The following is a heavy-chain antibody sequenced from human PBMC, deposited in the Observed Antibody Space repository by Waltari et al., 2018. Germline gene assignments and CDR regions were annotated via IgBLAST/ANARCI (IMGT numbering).Heavy chain of an antibody. J-gene: IGHJ6*02. Sequence: EVQLVESGGDLVQTGGSLRLSCAATGRSFCNCESPLVGEDPRKGLESVSYINVAGTTKTYADSVRGRLTSSRDDAKNTLYLQMSSLRVEDTAVYYCARKSTWTQSRGYSYNGMDVWGQGTTVTVS. CDR2: INVAGTTK. CDR3: ARKSTWTQSRGYSYNGMDV. CDR1: GRSFCNCE. V-gene: IGHV3-48*03. D-gene: IGHD5-18*01.